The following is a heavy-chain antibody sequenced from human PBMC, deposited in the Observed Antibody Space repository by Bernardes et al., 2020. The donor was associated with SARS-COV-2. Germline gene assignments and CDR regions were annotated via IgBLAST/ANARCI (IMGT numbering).Heavy chain of an antibody. D-gene: IGHD3-9*01. J-gene: IGHJ6*02. V-gene: IGHV1-69*13. Sequence: SVKVSCKASGGTFSSYAISWVRQAPGQGLEWMGRIIPIFGTANYAQKFQGRVTITADESTGTAYMELSSLGSEDTAVYYCARDAYYDILTGYINYYYGMDVWGQGTTVTVSS. CDR1: GGTFSSYA. CDR3: ARDAYYDILTGYINYYYGMDV. CDR2: IIPIFGTA.